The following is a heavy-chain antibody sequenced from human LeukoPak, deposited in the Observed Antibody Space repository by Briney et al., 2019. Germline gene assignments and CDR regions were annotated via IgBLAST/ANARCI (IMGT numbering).Heavy chain of an antibody. V-gene: IGHV3-23*01. D-gene: IGHD6-13*01. J-gene: IGHJ4*02. CDR3: ASGAAAGMGGFDY. CDR1: GFTFRTYA. CDR2: LSGSGETT. Sequence: SGGSLRLSCAASGFTFRTYAMTWVRQAPGKGLEWVAALSGSGETTHYADSVKGRFTVSRDNSKNTLYLQMNSLRAGDTAVYYCASGAAAGMGGFDYWGQGTLVTVSS.